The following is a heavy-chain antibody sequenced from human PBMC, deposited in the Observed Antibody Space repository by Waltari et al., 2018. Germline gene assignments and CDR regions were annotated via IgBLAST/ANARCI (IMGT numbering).Heavy chain of an antibody. V-gene: IGHV4-39*07. CDR1: GDSIGSGYYY. CDR3: AREVGGSSWSTTPRGDAFDI. CDR2: IYFAAGT. D-gene: IGHD6-13*01. J-gene: IGHJ3*02. Sequence: QLQLRESGPGLLKPSETLSLTCSVSGDSIGSGYYYWGWIRQAPGKGLEWIGSIYFAAGTDYNPSLKSRLTISVDTSKNRVSLRLSSVTAADTAVYYCAREVGGSSWSTTPRGDAFDIWGQGSLVTVSS.